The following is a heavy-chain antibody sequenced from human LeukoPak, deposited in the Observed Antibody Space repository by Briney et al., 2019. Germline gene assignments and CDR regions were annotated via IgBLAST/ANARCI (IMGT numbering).Heavy chain of an antibody. J-gene: IGHJ4*02. CDR3: AREVYYGSGSYPYCFDY. CDR2: IYYSGSP. V-gene: IGHV4-39*01. Sequence: SETPSLTCTVSGGYISSSSYYWGWLRQPPGKGLEWIGSIYYSGSPYYNPSLKSRVTISVDTSKNQFSLKLSSVTAADTAVYYCAREVYYGSGSYPYCFDYWGQGTLVTVSS. D-gene: IGHD3-10*01. CDR1: GGYISSSSYY.